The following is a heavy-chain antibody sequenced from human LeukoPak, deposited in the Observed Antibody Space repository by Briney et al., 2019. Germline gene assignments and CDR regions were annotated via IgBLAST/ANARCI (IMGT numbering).Heavy chain of an antibody. CDR1: GFTFSSYE. Sequence: PGGSLRLSCAASGFTFSSYEMNWVRQAPGKGLEWVSYISSSGSTIYYADSVKGRFTISRDNAKNSLYLQMNSLRADDTAVYYCAGVGTDLWNRFDPWGQGTLVTVSS. D-gene: IGHD3-16*01. J-gene: IGHJ5*02. CDR3: AGVGTDLWNRFDP. V-gene: IGHV3-48*03. CDR2: ISSSGSTI.